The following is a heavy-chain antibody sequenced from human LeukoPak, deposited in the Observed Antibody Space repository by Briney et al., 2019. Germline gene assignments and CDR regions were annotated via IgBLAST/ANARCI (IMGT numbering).Heavy chain of an antibody. CDR3: AREPHYGSGGNYFDY. CDR1: GGSISSGGYY. V-gene: IGHV4-31*03. Sequence: ASETLSLTCTVSGGSISSGGYYWSWIRQHPGKGLEWIGYIYYSGSTYYNPPLKSRVTISVDTSKNQFSLKLSSVTAADTAVYYCAREPHYGSGGNYFDYWGQGTLVTVSS. CDR2: IYYSGST. D-gene: IGHD3-10*01. J-gene: IGHJ4*02.